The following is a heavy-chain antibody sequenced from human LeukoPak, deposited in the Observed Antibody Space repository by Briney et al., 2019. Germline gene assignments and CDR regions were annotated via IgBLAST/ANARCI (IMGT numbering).Heavy chain of an antibody. CDR2: INAGNGDT. D-gene: IGHD3-10*01. CDR1: GYTFPSYA. Sequence: PEASVKVSCKASGYTFPSYAMHWVRPAPGQRLEWMGWINAGNGDTKYSQNLQGRATITRDTSPNTAYMGLSSLKSEDTAVYYCARDRSTGRYYGSGSYDYWGQGTLVTVSS. CDR3: ARDRSTGRYYGSGSYDY. J-gene: IGHJ4*02. V-gene: IGHV1-3*01.